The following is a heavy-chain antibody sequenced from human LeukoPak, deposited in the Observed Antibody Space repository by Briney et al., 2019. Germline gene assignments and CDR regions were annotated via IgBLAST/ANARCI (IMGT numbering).Heavy chain of an antibody. J-gene: IGHJ6*02. CDR2: ISSSSNYI. CDR1: GFTFSNYN. CDR3: ARLGLWFGELYYGVDV. Sequence: GGSLRLSCAASGFTFSNYNMNWVRQAPGKGLEWVSSISSSSNYIYYADSVKGRFTISRDNAKNSLYLQMNSLRAEDTAVFYCARLGLWFGELYYGVDVWGQGTTVTVSS. D-gene: IGHD3-10*01. V-gene: IGHV3-21*01.